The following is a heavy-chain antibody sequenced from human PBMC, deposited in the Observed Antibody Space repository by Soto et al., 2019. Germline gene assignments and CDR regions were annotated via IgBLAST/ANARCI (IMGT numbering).Heavy chain of an antibody. V-gene: IGHV1-69*13. CDR1: GGTFSSYA. J-gene: IGHJ5*02. CDR2: IIPIFGTA. Sequence: SVKVSGKASGGTFSSYAISCVLQSPLQWLEWMGGIIPIFGTANYAQKFQGRVTITADESTSAAYMELSSLRSEDTAVYYCARKSRQAGYSSGWYGWFDPWGQGTLVTVSS. D-gene: IGHD6-19*01. CDR3: ARKSRQAGYSSGWYGWFDP.